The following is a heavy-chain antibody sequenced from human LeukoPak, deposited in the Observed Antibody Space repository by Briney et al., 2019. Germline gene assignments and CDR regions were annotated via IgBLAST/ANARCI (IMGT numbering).Heavy chain of an antibody. Sequence: PSETLSLTCTVSGGSLNNYYWSWIRQSPEKGLEWIGYIYFIGSGSTNYNPSLKSRVAISVDTSKNQFSLKLTSVTAADTAVYYCARSTVTNYYYYYYMDVWGKGTTVTVSS. CDR2: IYFIGSGST. CDR3: ARSTVTNYYYYYYMDV. V-gene: IGHV4-59*01. CDR1: GGSLNNYY. J-gene: IGHJ6*03. D-gene: IGHD4-17*01.